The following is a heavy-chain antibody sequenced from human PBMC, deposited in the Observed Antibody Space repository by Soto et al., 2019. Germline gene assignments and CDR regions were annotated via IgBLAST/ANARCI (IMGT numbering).Heavy chain of an antibody. CDR3: AKLPWLGDLAGTEY. CDR2: ISASGTIT. J-gene: IGHJ4*02. D-gene: IGHD3-10*01. CDR1: GFTFSDYV. Sequence: EVQLLESGGGLVQPGGSLRLSCVASGFTFSDYVMTWVRQAPGKGPEWVSTISASGTITHYADSVEGRFTISRDNSKNTFFLRLSSRRVEDTALYYCAKLPWLGDLAGTEYGGQGALVTVPP. V-gene: IGHV3-23*01.